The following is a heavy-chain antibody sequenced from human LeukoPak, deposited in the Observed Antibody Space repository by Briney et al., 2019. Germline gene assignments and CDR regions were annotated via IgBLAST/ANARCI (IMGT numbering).Heavy chain of an antibody. Sequence: GASVKVSCKASGGTFSSYAISWVRQAPGQGLEWMGRIIPILGIANYAQKFQGRVTITVDKSTSTAYMELSSLRSEDTAVYYCASAGYLLWSSNYYYYGMDVWGRGTTVTVSS. CDR1: GGTFSSYA. CDR3: ASAGYLLWSSNYYYYGMDV. V-gene: IGHV1-69*04. D-gene: IGHD2-15*01. J-gene: IGHJ6*02. CDR2: IIPILGIA.